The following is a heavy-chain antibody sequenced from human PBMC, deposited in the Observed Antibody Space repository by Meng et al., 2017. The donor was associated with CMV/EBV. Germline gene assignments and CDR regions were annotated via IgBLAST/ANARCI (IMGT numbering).Heavy chain of an antibody. J-gene: IGHJ4*02. CDR3: TRDFEVGATEDY. CDR1: GFTFGDYA. CDR2: IRSKAYGGTT. V-gene: IGHV3-49*04. Sequence: GESLKISCTASGFTFGDYAMSWVRQAPGKGLEWVGFIRSKAYGGTTEYAASVKGRFTISRDDSKSIAYQQMNSLKTEDTAVYYCTRDFEVGATEDYWGQGTLVTVSS. D-gene: IGHD1-26*01.